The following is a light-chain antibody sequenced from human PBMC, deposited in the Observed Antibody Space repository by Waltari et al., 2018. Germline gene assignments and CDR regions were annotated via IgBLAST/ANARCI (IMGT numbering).Light chain of an antibody. Sequence: QSALTQPPSASGSPGQSVTISCTGTSSDIGGYHYVCWYQQHPGKAPKLMIYEVTKRPSGVPDRFSGSRSGNTASLTVSGLQAEDEADYYCMSYAGSNTWVFGGGTKLTVL. V-gene: IGLV2-8*01. CDR3: MSYAGSNTWV. CDR2: EVT. J-gene: IGLJ3*02. CDR1: SSDIGGYHY.